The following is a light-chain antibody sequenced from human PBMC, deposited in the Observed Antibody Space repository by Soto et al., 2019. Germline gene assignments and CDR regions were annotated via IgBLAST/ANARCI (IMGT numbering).Light chain of an antibody. CDR3: QQRSNWPPT. CDR1: QSVSSY. V-gene: IGKV3-11*01. J-gene: IGKJ1*01. CDR2: DAS. Sequence: EIVLTQSPATLSLSPGERATLSCRAGQSVSSYLAWYQHNPGQAPRLLIYDASNRATGIPARFSGSGSGTDFTLTISSLEPEDFAVYYCQQRSNWPPTFGQGTKVEIK.